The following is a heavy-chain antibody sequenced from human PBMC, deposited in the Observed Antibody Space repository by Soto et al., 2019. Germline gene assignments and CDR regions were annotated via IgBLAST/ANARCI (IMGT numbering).Heavy chain of an antibody. J-gene: IGHJ5*02. Sequence: KPSETLSLTCTVSGDSIISSDFYWGWVRQPPGKGLEWIGSIFYLGSSYYNPSLKSRATMSVDTSKNQFSLRLRSVTAADTALYFCARHSLALRKNNWFDPWGQGIMVTVSS. CDR3: ARHSLALRKNNWFDP. V-gene: IGHV4-39*01. CDR2: IFYLGSS. D-gene: IGHD3-3*02. CDR1: GDSIISSDFY.